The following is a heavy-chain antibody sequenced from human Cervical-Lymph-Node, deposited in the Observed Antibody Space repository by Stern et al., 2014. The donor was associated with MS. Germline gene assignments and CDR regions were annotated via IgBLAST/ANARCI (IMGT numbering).Heavy chain of an antibody. V-gene: IGHV2-70*04. Sequence: QITLKESGPALVKPTQTLTLTCSFSGFSFITSGTRVSWIRQPPGRALEWLARIDWNDKTFYNSSQLTRLSLSKDTSKNQVVLTMTNVDPVDTATYYCARMMGSGYRHYFDYWGQGIPVTVSS. CDR3: ARMMGSGYRHYFDY. CDR1: GFSFITSGTR. D-gene: IGHD3-3*01. J-gene: IGHJ4*02. CDR2: IDWNDKT.